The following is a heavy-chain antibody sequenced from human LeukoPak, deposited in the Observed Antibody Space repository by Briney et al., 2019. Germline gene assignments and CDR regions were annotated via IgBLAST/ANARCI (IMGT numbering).Heavy chain of an antibody. J-gene: IGHJ6*03. CDR1: GGSISSHY. CDR3: ARGTVYSSSPLHYYYYMDV. CDR2: IYTSGST. V-gene: IGHV4-4*07. Sequence: TSETLSLTCTVSGGSISSHYWSWIRQPAGKGLEWIGRIYTSGSTNYNPSLKSRVTMSVDTSKNQFSLKLNSVTAADTAVYFCARGTVYSSSPLHYYYYMDVWGKGATVTVSS. D-gene: IGHD6-6*01.